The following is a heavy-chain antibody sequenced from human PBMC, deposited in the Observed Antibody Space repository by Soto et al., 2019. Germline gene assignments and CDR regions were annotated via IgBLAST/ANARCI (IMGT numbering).Heavy chain of an antibody. CDR2: IVPIFGSA. CDR3: ASRVNGYSGCATDC. J-gene: IGHJ4*02. V-gene: IGHV1-69*06. D-gene: IGHD5-12*01. Sequence: QVQLVQSGAEVKKPWSSVKVSCKASGGTFNSYGLSWVRQAPGQGLEWMGRIVPIFGSANYAQKFQGRVTITADKSTSTADMELSSLRSEDTAVYYCASRVNGYSGCATDCWGQGTLVTVSS. CDR1: GGTFNSYG.